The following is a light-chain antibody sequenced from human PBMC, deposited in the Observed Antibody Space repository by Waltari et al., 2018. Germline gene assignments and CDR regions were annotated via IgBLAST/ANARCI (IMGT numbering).Light chain of an antibody. Sequence: DIVMTQSPDSLAVSLGERATINCKSSQSVLYSSNNKNYLAWYQQKPGQPPKLLIYWASNRESGVPGRFSGSGSGTDSTLTISSLQAEDVAVYYCQQYYETPLTFGGGTKVEIK. CDR1: QSVLYSSNNKNY. CDR2: WAS. V-gene: IGKV4-1*01. J-gene: IGKJ4*01. CDR3: QQYYETPLT.